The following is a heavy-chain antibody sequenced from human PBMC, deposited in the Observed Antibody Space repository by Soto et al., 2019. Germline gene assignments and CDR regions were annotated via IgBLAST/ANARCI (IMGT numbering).Heavy chain of an antibody. V-gene: IGHV4-31*03. J-gene: IGHJ4*02. Sequence: SETLSLTCTVSGGPITNYWSWIRQHPGKGLEWIGYIYDSGSTYYNPSLKSRVTMSLDTSKNQLSLKLTSVTAADTAVYYCASDSYGSLGLDYWGQGTLVTVSS. CDR3: ASDSYGSLGLDY. D-gene: IGHD5-18*01. CDR2: IYDSGST. CDR1: GGPITNY.